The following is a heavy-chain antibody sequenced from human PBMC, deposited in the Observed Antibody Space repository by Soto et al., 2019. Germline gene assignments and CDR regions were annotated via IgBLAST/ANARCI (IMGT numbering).Heavy chain of an antibody. Sequence: PRLSCAASGFTFGTTDMSWVRQAPGEGLEWVSTIDGRGGITYYADSVKGRFTISRDNSRNTVYLQMNSLRGDDTALYYCVKNSGWFNTWGQGALVTVSS. V-gene: IGHV3-23*01. CDR2: IDGRGGIT. J-gene: IGHJ5*02. CDR1: GFTFGTTD. CDR3: VKNSGWFNT. D-gene: IGHD3-10*01.